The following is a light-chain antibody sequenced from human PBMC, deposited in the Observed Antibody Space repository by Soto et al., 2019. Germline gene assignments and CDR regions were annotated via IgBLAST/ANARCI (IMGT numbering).Light chain of an antibody. V-gene: IGKV3-20*01. CDR1: QSVSSNY. J-gene: IGKJ2*01. CDR3: QHYHDSRYT. Sequence: EIVLTQSPGTLSLFPGERATLSCRASQSVSSNYLGWYQQKPGQTPRLLIYAASSRATGIPDRFSGSGSGTDFTLTISRLEPEDFAVYYCQHYHDSRYTFGQGTKLEIK. CDR2: AAS.